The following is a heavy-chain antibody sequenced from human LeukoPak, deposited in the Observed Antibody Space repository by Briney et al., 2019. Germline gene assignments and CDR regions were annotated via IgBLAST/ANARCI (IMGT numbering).Heavy chain of an antibody. D-gene: IGHD3-10*01. Sequence: TGGSLRLSCAASGFTVSSNYMSWVRQAPGKGLEWVSVIYSGGSTYYADSVKGRFTISRDNSKNTLYLQMSSLRAEDTALYYCARNSGAGYYFYMDVWGKGTAVTVSS. V-gene: IGHV3-53*01. J-gene: IGHJ6*03. CDR2: IYSGGST. CDR3: ARNSGAGYYFYMDV. CDR1: GFTVSSNY.